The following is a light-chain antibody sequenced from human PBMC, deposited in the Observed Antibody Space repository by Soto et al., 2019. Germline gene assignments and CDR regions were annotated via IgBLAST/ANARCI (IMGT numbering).Light chain of an antibody. V-gene: IGKV3-11*01. CDR2: DSS. J-gene: IGKJ4*01. CDR1: QSVNSY. CDR3: QQYGSSLT. Sequence: EIVLRQSPATLSLSPGERASLSFRTSQSVNSYLAWYQQKPGQAPRLLIYDSSNRATGIPARFSGSGSGTDFTLTISSLEPEDFAVYYCQQYGSSLTFGGGTKVDIK.